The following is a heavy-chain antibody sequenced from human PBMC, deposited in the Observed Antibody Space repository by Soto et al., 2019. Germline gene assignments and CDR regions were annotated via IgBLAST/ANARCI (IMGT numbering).Heavy chain of an antibody. CDR1: GFTFSSYA. J-gene: IGHJ3*02. D-gene: IGHD3-22*01. Sequence: PGGSLRLSCAASGFTFSSYAMSWVRQAPGKGLEWVSAISGSGGSTYYADSVKGRFTISRDNSKNTLYLQMNSLRAEDTAVYYCAKAEGRSGNITMIVAAAFDIWGQGKVVTVS. V-gene: IGHV3-23*01. CDR3: AKAEGRSGNITMIVAAAFDI. CDR2: ISGSGGST.